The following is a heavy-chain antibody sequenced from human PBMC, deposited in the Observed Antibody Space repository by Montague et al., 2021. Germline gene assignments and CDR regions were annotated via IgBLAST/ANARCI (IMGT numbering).Heavy chain of an antibody. V-gene: IGHV4-59*02. J-gene: IGHJ4*01. D-gene: IGHD7-27*01. Sequence: SETLSLTCSVSGGSVNGYGWSWIRQPPGKGLEWIGYMRSSGSPNYNPSFKSRLAISIDRSRNQFSLELSFVTAADTAIYFCGRDYWGSIDYWGHGILVTVSS. CDR1: GGSVNGYG. CDR2: MRSSGSP. CDR3: GRDYWGSIDY.